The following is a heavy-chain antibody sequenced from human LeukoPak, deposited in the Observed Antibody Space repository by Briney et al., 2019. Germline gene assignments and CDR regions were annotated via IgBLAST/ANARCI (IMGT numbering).Heavy chain of an antibody. CDR3: AKEKENYYDSSGDY. Sequence: GGSLRLSCATSGFSFTTYGFHWVRQAPGKGLEWVSAISGSGGSTYYADSVKGRFTISRDNSKNTLFLQMNSLRAEDTAVYYCAKEKENYYDSSGDYWGQGTLVTVSS. V-gene: IGHV3-23*01. CDR1: GFSFTTYG. D-gene: IGHD3-22*01. CDR2: ISGSGGST. J-gene: IGHJ4*02.